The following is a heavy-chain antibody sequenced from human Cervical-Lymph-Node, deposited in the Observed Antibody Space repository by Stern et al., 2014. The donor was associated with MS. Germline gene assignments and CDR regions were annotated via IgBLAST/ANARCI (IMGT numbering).Heavy chain of an antibody. CDR2: IIPSLGIP. V-gene: IGHV1-69*09. J-gene: IGHJ5*02. CDR3: ARGIVSNRAAATQHNLFDP. CDR1: GGTFISSYA. D-gene: IGHD2-15*01. Sequence: VHLVESGAEVKKPGSSVNVSCKASGGTFISSYAISWLRQPPGQGLVGMVRIIPSLGIPNYAQKLQGGLTITADTSTSPVYMYLTSLRSEDTAVYYCARGIVSNRAAATQHNLFDPWGQGTLVTVSS.